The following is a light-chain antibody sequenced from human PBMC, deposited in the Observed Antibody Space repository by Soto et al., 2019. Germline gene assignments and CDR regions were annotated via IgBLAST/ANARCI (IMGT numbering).Light chain of an antibody. Sequence: QAVVTQPPSVSATPGQKVTISCSGSSSNIGNNYVSWYQQLPGTAPKLLIYDNDKRPSGIPGRFSGSKSGTSATLGITGLQTGDEADYYCGTWDSSLSAGVFGGGTKLTVL. V-gene: IGLV1-51*01. CDR3: GTWDSSLSAGV. CDR1: SSNIGNNY. J-gene: IGLJ2*01. CDR2: DND.